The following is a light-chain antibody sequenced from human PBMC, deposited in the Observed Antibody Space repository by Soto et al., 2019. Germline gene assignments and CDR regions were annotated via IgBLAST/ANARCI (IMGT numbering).Light chain of an antibody. CDR2: SNN. J-gene: IGLJ1*01. CDR3: AAWDDSLNGQEV. CDR1: SSNIGSNT. V-gene: IGLV1-44*01. Sequence: QSVLTQPPSASGTPGQRATISCSGSSSNIGSNTVNWYQQLPGTAPKLLIYSNNQRPSGVPDRFSGSKSGTSASLAISGLQSEDEADYYCAAWDDSLNGQEVFGTGTKVTVL.